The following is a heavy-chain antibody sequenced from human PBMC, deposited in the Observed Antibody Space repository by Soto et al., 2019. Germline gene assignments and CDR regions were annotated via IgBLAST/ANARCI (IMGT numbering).Heavy chain of an antibody. CDR1: GFTFSTYA. V-gene: IGHV3-23*01. CDR3: AKDHGPYGDGLDY. Sequence: GGSLRLSCAASGFTFSTYAMAWVRQAPGKGLEWVSGVSASGLNTDYADPVKGRFTISRDNSKNTLYLQVNSLRAEDTAVYYCAKDHGPYGDGLDYLGQGTLVTVSS. D-gene: IGHD4-17*01. CDR2: VSASGLNT. J-gene: IGHJ4*02.